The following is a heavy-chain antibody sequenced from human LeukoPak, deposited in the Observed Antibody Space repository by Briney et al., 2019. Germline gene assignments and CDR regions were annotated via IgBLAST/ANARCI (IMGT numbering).Heavy chain of an antibody. V-gene: IGHV3-30*18. Sequence: GGSLRLSCAASGFTFSSYGMHWVRQAPGKGLEWVAVISYGGSNKYYADSVKGRFTISRDNSKNTLYLQMNSLRAEDTAVYYCAKDSGSSSGNLFDPWGQGTLVTVSS. CDR3: AKDSGSSSGNLFDP. J-gene: IGHJ5*02. CDR2: ISYGGSNK. CDR1: GFTFSSYG. D-gene: IGHD3-10*01.